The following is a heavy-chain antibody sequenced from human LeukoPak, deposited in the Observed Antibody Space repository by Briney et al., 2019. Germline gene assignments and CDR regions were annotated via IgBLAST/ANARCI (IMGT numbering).Heavy chain of an antibody. Sequence: GESLKISCKGSGYSFTSYWIGWVRQMPGKGLEWMGIIYPGDSDTRYSPSFQGQVTISADKSISTAYLQWSSLKASDTAMYYCARRGIAAAGQYNWFDPWGQGTLVTVSS. CDR1: GYSFTSYW. CDR2: IYPGDSDT. CDR3: ARRGIAAAGQYNWFDP. V-gene: IGHV5-51*01. D-gene: IGHD6-13*01. J-gene: IGHJ5*02.